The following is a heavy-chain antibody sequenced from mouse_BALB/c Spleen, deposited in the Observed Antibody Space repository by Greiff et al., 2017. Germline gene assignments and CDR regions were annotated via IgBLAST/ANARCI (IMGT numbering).Heavy chain of an antibody. CDR2: IDPAHGNT. CDR1: GFNIKDTY. V-gene: IGHV14-3*02. J-gene: IGHJ1*01. CDR3: APSDGYYGGYFDV. D-gene: IGHD2-3*01. Sequence: VQLQQSGAELVKPGASVKLSCTASGFNIKDTYMHWVKQRPEQGLEWIGRIDPAHGNTKYDPKFQGKATITADTSSNTAYLQLSSLTSEDTAVYYCAPSDGYYGGYFDVWGAGTTVTVSS.